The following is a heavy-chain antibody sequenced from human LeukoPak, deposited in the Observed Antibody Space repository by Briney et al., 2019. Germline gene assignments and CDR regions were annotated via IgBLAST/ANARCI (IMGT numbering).Heavy chain of an antibody. D-gene: IGHD1-26*01. J-gene: IGHJ3*02. CDR1: GFTFSSYS. Sequence: PGGSLRLSCAASGFTFSSYSMNWVRQAPGKGLEWVSSISSSSSYIYYADSVKGRFTISRDNAKNSLYLQMNSLRAEDTAVYYCARGLLGWELLFAFDIWGQGTMVNVSS. CDR3: ARGLLGWELLFAFDI. CDR2: ISSSSSYI. V-gene: IGHV3-21*01.